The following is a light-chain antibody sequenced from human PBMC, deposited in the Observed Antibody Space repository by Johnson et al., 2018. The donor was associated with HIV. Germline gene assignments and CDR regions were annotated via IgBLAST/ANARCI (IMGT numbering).Light chain of an antibody. CDR2: DHN. V-gene: IGLV1-51*01. CDR1: SSNIGNNY. J-gene: IGLJ1*01. CDR3: GTWDSRLCAGFYV. Sequence: QSVLTQPPSVSAAPGQKVTISCSGSSSNIGNNYVSWYQQLPGTAPKLLIYDHNKLPSGNPDRVSGSKSGTSATLGINGLQTGAEAYDYCGTWDSRLCAGFYVFGTGTKVTVL.